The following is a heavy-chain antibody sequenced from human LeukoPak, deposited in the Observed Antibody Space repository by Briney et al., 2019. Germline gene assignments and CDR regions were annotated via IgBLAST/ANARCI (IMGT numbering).Heavy chain of an antibody. D-gene: IGHD5-18*01. Sequence: GGSLRLSCAASGFTFSGYSMNWVRQAPGKGLEWISYINNDGSSIADSVKGRFTISRDNSKNTLYLQMNSLRAEDTAVYYCETSGYSYGNYYYYMDVWGKGTTVTVSS. CDR1: GFTFSGYS. CDR3: ETSGYSYGNYYYYMDV. CDR2: INNDGSSI. V-gene: IGHV3-48*01. J-gene: IGHJ6*03.